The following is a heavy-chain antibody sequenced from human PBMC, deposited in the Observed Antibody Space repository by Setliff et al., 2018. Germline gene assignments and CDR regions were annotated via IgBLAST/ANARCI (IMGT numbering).Heavy chain of an antibody. CDR1: RGTFSNYA. CDR3: ARSPFPVDTVMVTTFDS. J-gene: IGHJ4*02. Sequence: SVKVSCKTSRGTFSNYAISWMRQAPGQGLEWMGGTTPIFTTANYAQKFQGRVTITADESTSTAYMELSSLKSEDTAVYYCARSPFPVDTVMVTTFDSWGQGTLVTVSS. CDR2: TTPIFTTA. D-gene: IGHD5-18*01. V-gene: IGHV1-69*13.